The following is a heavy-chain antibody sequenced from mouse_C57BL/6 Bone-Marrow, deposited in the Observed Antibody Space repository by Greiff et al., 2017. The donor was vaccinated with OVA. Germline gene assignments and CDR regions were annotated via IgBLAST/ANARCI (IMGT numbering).Heavy chain of an antibody. CDR1: GFTFTDYY. D-gene: IGHD1-1*01. CDR2: IRNKANGYTT. V-gene: IGHV7-3*01. J-gene: IGHJ2*01. Sequence: EVQVVESGGGLVQPGGSLSLSCAASGFTFTDYYMSWVRQPPGKALEWLGFIRNKANGYTTEYSASVKGRFTISSDNSQSILYLQMNALRAEDSATYYCARSSSYYYGSSYCDYWGQGTTLTVSS. CDR3: ARSSSYYYGSSYCDY.